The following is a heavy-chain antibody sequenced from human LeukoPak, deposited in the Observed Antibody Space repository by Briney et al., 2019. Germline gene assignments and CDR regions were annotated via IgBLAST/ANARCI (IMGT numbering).Heavy chain of an antibody. J-gene: IGHJ6*03. CDR1: GGSISSSGYY. V-gene: IGHV4-39*07. D-gene: IGHD5-18*01. Sequence: SSETLSLTCTVSGGSISSSGYYWGWIRQPPGKGLEWIGSIFYSGTTYYNPSLKSRLTMSLDTSKNQFSLKLSSVTAADTAVYYCARAHNTGYYYMDVWGKGTTVTVSS. CDR2: IFYSGTT. CDR3: ARAHNTGYYYMDV.